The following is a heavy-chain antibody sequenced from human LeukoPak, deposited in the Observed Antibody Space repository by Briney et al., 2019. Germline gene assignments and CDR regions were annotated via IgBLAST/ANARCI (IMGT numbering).Heavy chain of an antibody. CDR2: IYYSGST. V-gene: IGHV4-59*01. D-gene: IGHD3-22*01. J-gene: IGHJ4*02. CDR1: GGSISSYY. Sequence: SETLSLTCTVSGGSISSYYWSWIRQPPGKGLEWIGYIYYSGSTNYNPSLKSRVTISVDTSKNQFSLKLSSVTAADTAVYYCARVRPQYYYDSSGYCFDYWGQGTLVTVPS. CDR3: ARVRPQYYYDSSGYCFDY.